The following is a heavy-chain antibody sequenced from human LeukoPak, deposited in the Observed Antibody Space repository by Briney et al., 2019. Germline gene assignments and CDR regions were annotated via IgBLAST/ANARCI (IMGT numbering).Heavy chain of an antibody. J-gene: IGHJ4*02. CDR2: ISAYNGNT. V-gene: IGHV1-18*01. CDR3: ARAGPLGYCTNGVCPRSNKPFDY. D-gene: IGHD2-8*01. CDR1: GYTFTSYG. Sequence: GASVKVSCKASGYTFTSYGISWVRQAPGQGLEWMGWISAYNGNTNYAQKLQGRVTMTTDTSTSTAYMELRSLRSDDTAVYYCARAGPLGYCTNGVCPRSNKPFDYWGQGTLVTVSS.